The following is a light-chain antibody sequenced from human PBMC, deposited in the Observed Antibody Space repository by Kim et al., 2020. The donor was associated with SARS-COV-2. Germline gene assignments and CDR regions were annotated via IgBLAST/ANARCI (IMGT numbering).Light chain of an antibody. CDR2: HDN. CDR1: KLGEKF. CDR3: QAWDRSTEV. V-gene: IGLV3-1*01. J-gene: IGLJ1*01. Sequence: SGSPGQTASSTGSGDKLGEKFACWYQKKPGQAPVLLIYHDNKRPSGIPERFSASNAGNTATLTISGTLAMDEADYYCQAWDRSTEVFGAGTKVTVL.